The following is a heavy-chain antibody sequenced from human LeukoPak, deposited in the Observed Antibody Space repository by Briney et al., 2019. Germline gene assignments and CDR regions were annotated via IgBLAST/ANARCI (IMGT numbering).Heavy chain of an antibody. CDR2: IIPIFGTA. J-gene: IGHJ1*01. CDR3: ATSNAGLGGNFQH. D-gene: IGHD3-16*01. CDR1: GGTFSSYA. V-gene: IGHV1-69*05. Sequence: SVKVSCKASGGTFSSYAISWVRQAPGQGLEWMGGIIPIFGTANYAQKFQGRVTITTDESTSTAYMELSSLRSEDTAVYYCATSNAGLGGNFQHWGQGTLVTVSS.